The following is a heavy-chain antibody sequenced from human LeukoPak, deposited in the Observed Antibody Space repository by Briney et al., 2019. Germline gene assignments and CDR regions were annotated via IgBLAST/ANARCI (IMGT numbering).Heavy chain of an antibody. V-gene: IGHV3-48*01. CDR1: GFTFSSYS. D-gene: IGHD3-22*01. J-gene: IGHJ4*02. CDR3: ARDYYYYDSSSMGGYYFDY. Sequence: PGGSLRLSCAASGFTFSSYSMNWVRQAPGKGLEWVSYISSSSSTIYYADSVKGRFTISRDNAKNSLYLQMNSLRAEDTAVYYCARDYYYYDSSSMGGYYFDYWGQGTLVTVSS. CDR2: ISSSSSTI.